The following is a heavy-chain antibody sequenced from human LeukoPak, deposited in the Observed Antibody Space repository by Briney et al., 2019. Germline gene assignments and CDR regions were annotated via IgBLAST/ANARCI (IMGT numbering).Heavy chain of an antibody. CDR2: ISYDGSNK. CDR1: GFTFSSYA. Sequence: GRSLRLSCAASGFTFSSYAMHWVRQAPGKGLEWVAVISYDGSNKYYADSVKGRFTISRDNSKNTLYLQMNSLRAEDTAVYYCARARLGYCSSTSCYLDAFDIWGQGTMVTVSS. D-gene: IGHD2-2*01. J-gene: IGHJ3*02. CDR3: ARARLGYCSSTSCYLDAFDI. V-gene: IGHV3-30-3*01.